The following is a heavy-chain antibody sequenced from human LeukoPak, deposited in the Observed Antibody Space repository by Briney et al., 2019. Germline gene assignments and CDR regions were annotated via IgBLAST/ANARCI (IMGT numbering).Heavy chain of an antibody. D-gene: IGHD2-2*01. CDR1: GGTSSSYA. CDR3: ARGGGSFIVVVPAAPFDY. V-gene: IGHV1-69*13. CDR2: IIPIFGTA. Sequence: ASVKVSCKAPGGTSSSYAISWVRQAPGQGLEWMGGIIPIFGTANYAQKFQGRVTITADESTSTAYMELSSLRSEDTAVYYCARGGGSFIVVVPAAPFDYWGQGTLVTVSS. J-gene: IGHJ4*02.